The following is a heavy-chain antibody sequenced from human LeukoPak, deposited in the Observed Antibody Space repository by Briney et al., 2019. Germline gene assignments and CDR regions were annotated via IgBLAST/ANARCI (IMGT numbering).Heavy chain of an antibody. D-gene: IGHD5-12*01. Sequence: ASVKVSCKASGYTFTGYYMHWVRQAPGQGLEWMGWINPNSGGTNYAQKFQGRVTMTRDTSISKAYMELSRLRSDDTAVYYCARASGGGEWLRDDYWGQGTLVTVSS. V-gene: IGHV1-2*02. CDR3: ARASGGGEWLRDDY. CDR2: INPNSGGT. CDR1: GYTFTGYY. J-gene: IGHJ4*02.